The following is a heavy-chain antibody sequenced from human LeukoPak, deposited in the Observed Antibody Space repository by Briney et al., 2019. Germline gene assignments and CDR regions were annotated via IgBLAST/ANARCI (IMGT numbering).Heavy chain of an antibody. CDR2: INSASDNI. V-gene: IGHV3-11*01. Sequence: GGSLRLSCVASGFTFSDYLMSWIRQAPGKGLEWLSFINSASDNIYYADSVRGRFTISRDNAKKTLYLEMNSLRMEDTAIYYCATFRVFDYWGQGTLVTVSS. CDR3: ATFRVFDY. J-gene: IGHJ4*02. CDR1: GFTFSDYL.